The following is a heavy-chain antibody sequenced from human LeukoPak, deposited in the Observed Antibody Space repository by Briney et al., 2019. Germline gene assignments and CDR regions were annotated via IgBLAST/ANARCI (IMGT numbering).Heavy chain of an antibody. V-gene: IGHV1-69*01. CDR2: IIPIFGTA. CDR3: ARDRRYNWNDGGGVYFDY. Sequence: ASVKVSCKASGGTFSSYAISWVRQAPGQGLEWMGGIIPIFGTANYAQKFQGRGTITADESTSTAYMELSSLRSEDTAVYYCARDRRYNWNDGGGVYFDYWGQGTLVTVSS. D-gene: IGHD1-20*01. CDR1: GGTFSSYA. J-gene: IGHJ4*02.